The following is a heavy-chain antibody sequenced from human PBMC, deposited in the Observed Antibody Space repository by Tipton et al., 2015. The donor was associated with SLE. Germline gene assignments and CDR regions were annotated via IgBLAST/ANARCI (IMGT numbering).Heavy chain of an antibody. Sequence: QLVQSGGGLVKPGGSLRLSCAASGFTFSSYSMNWVRQAPGKGLEWVSSITSSGSYIYYADSVKGRFTLSRDNSRNMMYLQMNSLRAEDTAVYYCVGSKLLSDYWGQGTLVTVSS. CDR1: GFTFSSYS. V-gene: IGHV3-21*04. D-gene: IGHD3-22*01. CDR2: ITSSGSYI. CDR3: VGSKLLSDY. J-gene: IGHJ4*02.